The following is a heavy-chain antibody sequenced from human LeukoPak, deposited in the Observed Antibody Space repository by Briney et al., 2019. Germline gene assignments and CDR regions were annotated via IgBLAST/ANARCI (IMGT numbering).Heavy chain of an antibody. D-gene: IGHD3-3*01. Sequence: GASVKVSCKASGYTFTGNYMHWVRQAPGQGLEWMGWINPRSGGTNYAQKSQGRVTMTRDTSITTAYMELSRLRSDDTAVYYCVKIHYDFWSAFHIWGQGTMVTVSS. CDR3: VKIHYDFWSAFHI. V-gene: IGHV1-2*02. CDR1: GYTFTGNY. J-gene: IGHJ3*02. CDR2: INPRSGGT.